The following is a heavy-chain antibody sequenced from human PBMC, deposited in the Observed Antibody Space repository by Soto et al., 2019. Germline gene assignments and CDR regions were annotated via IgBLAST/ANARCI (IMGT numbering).Heavy chain of an antibody. J-gene: IGHJ4*02. CDR1: GFTFSSYA. CDR2: ISGSGGST. D-gene: IGHD6-19*01. V-gene: IGHV3-23*01. Sequence: LRLSCAASGFTFSSYAISWGRQAPATGLGWVWTISGSGGSTYYANSVNGRFTISRDNSKNTLYLQMNSLRAEDTAVYYCSKNHPDYSSGWNPLDYWGQGTLVTVSS. CDR3: SKNHPDYSSGWNPLDY.